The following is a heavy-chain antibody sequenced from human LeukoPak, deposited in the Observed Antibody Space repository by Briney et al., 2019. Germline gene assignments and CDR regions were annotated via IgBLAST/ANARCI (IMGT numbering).Heavy chain of an antibody. CDR3: ARGYCSGGSCSPYYYYMDV. CDR1: GVTFDDYG. V-gene: IGHV3-20*04. CDR2: VNWNGGST. J-gene: IGHJ6*03. Sequence: GGSLRLSCAASGVTFDDYGMSWVRQAPGKGLEWVSGVNWNGGSTGYVDSVKGRFTISRDNAKNSLYLQMNSLRAEDTALYYCARGYCSGGSCSPYYYYMDVWGKGTTVTVSS. D-gene: IGHD2-15*01.